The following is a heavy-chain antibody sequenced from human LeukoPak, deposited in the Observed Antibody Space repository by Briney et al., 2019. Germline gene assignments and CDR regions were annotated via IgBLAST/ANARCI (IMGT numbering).Heavy chain of an antibody. D-gene: IGHD2-2*03. CDR2: ISSSSSTI. J-gene: IGHJ4*02. CDR1: GFTFSSYS. V-gene: IGHV3-48*01. CDR3: ARVGYCSSTSCWYYFDY. Sequence: GGSLRLSCAASGFTFSSYSMNWVRQAPGKGLEWVSYISSSSSTIYYADSVKGRFTISRDNAKNSLYLQMNSLRAEDTAVYYCARVGYCSSTSCWYYFDYWGQGTLVTVSS.